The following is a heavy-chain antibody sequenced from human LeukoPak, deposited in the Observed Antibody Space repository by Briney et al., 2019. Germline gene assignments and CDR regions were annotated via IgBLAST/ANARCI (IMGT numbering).Heavy chain of an antibody. D-gene: IGHD3-16*01. CDR2: INHSGST. V-gene: IGHV4-34*01. CDR1: GGSFSGYY. J-gene: IGHJ5*02. CDR3: AQRGDSSFNWFDP. Sequence: SETLSLTSAVYGGSFSGYYWSWIRQPPGKGLEWIGEINHSGSTNYNPSLKSRVTISVDTSKNQFSLKLSSVTAADTAVYYCAQRGDSSFNWFDPWGQGTLVTVSS.